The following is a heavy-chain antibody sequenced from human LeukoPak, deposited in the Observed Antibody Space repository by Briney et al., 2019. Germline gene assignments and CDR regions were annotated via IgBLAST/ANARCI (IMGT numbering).Heavy chain of an antibody. CDR2: ISGSGGST. D-gene: IGHD3-3*01. J-gene: IGHJ4*02. CDR3: AKVGADTIFGAVSDFDY. V-gene: IGHV3-23*01. Sequence: PGAPLRLSCAASGFTFSSYAMSWVRQAPGKGLEWVSAISGSGGSTYYADSVKGRFTISRDNFKNTLYLQMNSLRAEDTAVYYCAKVGADTIFGAVSDFDYWGQGTLVTVSS. CDR1: GFTFSSYA.